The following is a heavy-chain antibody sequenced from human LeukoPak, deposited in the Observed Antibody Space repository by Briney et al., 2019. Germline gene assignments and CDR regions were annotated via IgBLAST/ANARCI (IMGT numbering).Heavy chain of an antibody. CDR2: IYHSGST. CDR1: GGSISSGGYY. J-gene: IGHJ4*02. D-gene: IGHD4-23*01. CDR3: ARTYYGGNSGLKY. Sequence: PSETLSLTCTVSGGSISSGGYYWSWIRQPPGKGLEWIGYIYHSGSTYYNPSLKSRVTISVDRSKNQFSLKLSSVTAAGTAVYYCARTYYGGNSGLKYWGQGTLVTVSS. V-gene: IGHV4-30-2*01.